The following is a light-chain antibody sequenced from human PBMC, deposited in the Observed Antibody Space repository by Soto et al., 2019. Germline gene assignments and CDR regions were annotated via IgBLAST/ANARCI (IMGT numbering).Light chain of an antibody. V-gene: IGKV1-39*01. CDR3: QQSYSSLYT. CDR1: QIINTY. J-gene: IGKJ2*01. CDR2: GAS. Sequence: DIQMTQSPSSLSASVGDRVTITCRASQIINTYLNWYQQKPGRPPKLLIFGASSLRSGVPSRFSGTGSGTDFTLTINSLQPDDFATYYCQQSYSSLYTFGQGTQLEIK.